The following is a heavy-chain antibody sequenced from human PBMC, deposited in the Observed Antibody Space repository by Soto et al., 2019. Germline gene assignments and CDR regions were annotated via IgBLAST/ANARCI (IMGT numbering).Heavy chain of an antibody. CDR1: GFTFSSYA. D-gene: IGHD1-26*01. Sequence: XESLLLTCAASGFTFSSYALSWIRQAPGKGLEWVSDISGSGGSTYHAYSVKGRGTISGNNDKNTLYLQMNSLVAEDIVIYYCAKDPVVGAQYYYYGLDVWSQGATVTVSS. V-gene: IGHV3-23*01. CDR3: AKDPVVGAQYYYYGLDV. J-gene: IGHJ6*02. CDR2: ISGSGGST.